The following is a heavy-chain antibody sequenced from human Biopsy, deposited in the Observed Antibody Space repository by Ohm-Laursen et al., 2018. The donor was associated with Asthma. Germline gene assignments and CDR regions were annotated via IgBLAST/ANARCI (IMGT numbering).Heavy chain of an antibody. CDR3: ARIKIRIGAGTDRYFDL. CDR2: IDPNSGGT. J-gene: IGHJ2*01. Sequence: SVKVSCKASGYPFTDYYVHWVRQAPGQGLEWMGRIDPNSGGTNYAQKFLGRVTMTRDTSVNTAFMVLSRLRSEDTAVYYCARIKIRIGAGTDRYFDLWGRGTLVTVSS. D-gene: IGHD3-16*01. CDR1: GYPFTDYY. V-gene: IGHV1-2*06.